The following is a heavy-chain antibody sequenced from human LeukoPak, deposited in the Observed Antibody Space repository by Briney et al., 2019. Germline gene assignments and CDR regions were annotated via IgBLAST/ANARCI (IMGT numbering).Heavy chain of an antibody. CDR3: AKGGGAYKPFDS. CDR2: ISGSGNSA. Sequence: GGSLGLSCTASGFTFATYAMSWVRQAPGKGLEWVSVISGSGNSADYADSVKGRFTISRDNSKNTLYLQMKSLRAEDTALYYCAKGGGAYKPFDSWGQGTLVTVSS. J-gene: IGHJ4*02. D-gene: IGHD3-16*01. CDR1: GFTFATYA. V-gene: IGHV3-23*01.